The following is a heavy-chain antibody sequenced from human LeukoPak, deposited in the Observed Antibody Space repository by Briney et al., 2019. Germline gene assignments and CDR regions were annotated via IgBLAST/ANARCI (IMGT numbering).Heavy chain of an antibody. D-gene: IGHD3-22*01. V-gene: IGHV4-31*03. CDR2: IYYSGST. Sequence: SETLSLTCTVSGGSISSGGYYWSWIRRHPGKGLEWIGYIYYSGSTYYNPSLKSRVTISVDTSKNQFSLKLSSVTAADTAVYYCARFLNYYDSSGYYPINWFDPWGQGTLVTVSS. J-gene: IGHJ5*02. CDR1: GGSISSGGYY. CDR3: ARFLNYYDSSGYYPINWFDP.